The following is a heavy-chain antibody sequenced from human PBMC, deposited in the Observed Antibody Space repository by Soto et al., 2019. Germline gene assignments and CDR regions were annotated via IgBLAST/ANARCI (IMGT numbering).Heavy chain of an antibody. J-gene: IGHJ6*03. Sequence: QVQLVQSGAEVKKPGASVKVSCKASGYTFSSYDINWVRQATGQGLEWMGWMNHNSGDTNYPQKFQGRVTMTRNTSIATAYMELSSLRSEDTAVYYCARGLKFTTPLVRGVNTYYYYYMDVWGEGTTVTVSS. V-gene: IGHV1-8*01. CDR2: MNHNSGDT. D-gene: IGHD3-10*01. CDR1: GYTFSSYD. CDR3: ARGLKFTTPLVRGVNTYYYYYMDV.